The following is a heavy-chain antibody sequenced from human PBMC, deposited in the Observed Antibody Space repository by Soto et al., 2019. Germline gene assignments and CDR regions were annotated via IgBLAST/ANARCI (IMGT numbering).Heavy chain of an antibody. D-gene: IGHD5-18*01. Sequence: GGSLRLSCAASGFTFSSYGMHWVRQAPGKGLEWVAVIWYDGSNKYYADSVKGRFTISRDNSKNTLYLQMNSLRAEDTAVYYCARDGRIQLWSHYFDYWGQGTLVTVSS. CDR1: GFTFSSYG. V-gene: IGHV3-33*01. CDR2: IWYDGSNK. CDR3: ARDGRIQLWSHYFDY. J-gene: IGHJ4*02.